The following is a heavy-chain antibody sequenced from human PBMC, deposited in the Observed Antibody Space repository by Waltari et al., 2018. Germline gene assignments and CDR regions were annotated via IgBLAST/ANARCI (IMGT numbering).Heavy chain of an antibody. CDR3: ARGVGDKNFFHY. D-gene: IGHD3-10*01. J-gene: IGHJ4*02. CDR2: RPPSFSEA. CDR1: GGPLSDYA. V-gene: IGHV1-69*05. Sequence: QVHLVQSGAEVKKPGSSVKVSCRASGGPLSDYAITWVRQAPGQGLEWMGGRPPSFSEANYAQKFQGRVTITTDASTNTAYLELTSLRSEDTAVYFCARGVGDKNFFHYWGQGTLVTVSS.